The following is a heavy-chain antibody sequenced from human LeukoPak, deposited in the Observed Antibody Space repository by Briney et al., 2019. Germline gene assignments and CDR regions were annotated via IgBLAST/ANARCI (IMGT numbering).Heavy chain of an antibody. Sequence: GESLKISCKGSGYSFTGYWIGWVRQMPGKGLEWMGIIYPGDSDTRYSPSFQGQVTISADKSISTAYLQWSSLKASDTAMYYCARHRRFNSSGWYYFDYWGQGTLVTVSS. V-gene: IGHV5-51*01. CDR1: GYSFTGYW. J-gene: IGHJ4*02. CDR2: IYPGDSDT. CDR3: ARHRRFNSSGWYYFDY. D-gene: IGHD6-19*01.